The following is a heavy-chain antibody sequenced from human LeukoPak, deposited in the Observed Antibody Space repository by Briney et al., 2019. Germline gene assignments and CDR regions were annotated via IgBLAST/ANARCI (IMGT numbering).Heavy chain of an antibody. CDR1: GGSFSGYY. V-gene: IGHV4-34*01. CDR2: INHSGST. Sequence: SETLSLTCAVYGGSFSGYYWSWIRQPPGKGLEWIGEINHSGSTNYNPSLKSRVTISVDTSKNQFSLKLSPVTAADTAVYYCARGAIAAAGTFDFDYWGQGTLVTVSS. CDR3: ARGAIAAAGTFDFDY. D-gene: IGHD6-13*01. J-gene: IGHJ4*02.